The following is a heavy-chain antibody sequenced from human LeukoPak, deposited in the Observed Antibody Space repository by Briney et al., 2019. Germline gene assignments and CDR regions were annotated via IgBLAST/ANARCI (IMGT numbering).Heavy chain of an antibody. CDR3: AKAGGASWYLY. D-gene: IGHD6-13*01. V-gene: IGHV3-23*01. Sequence: GGSLRLSCAASGFIFSSYTMGWVRRAPGKGLEWVSDINGSGGRTYYADSVNGRFTISRDNSKNTLYLQMNSLRAEDTAVYYCAKAGGASWYLYWGQGTLVTVSS. CDR1: GFIFSSYT. J-gene: IGHJ4*02. CDR2: INGSGGRT.